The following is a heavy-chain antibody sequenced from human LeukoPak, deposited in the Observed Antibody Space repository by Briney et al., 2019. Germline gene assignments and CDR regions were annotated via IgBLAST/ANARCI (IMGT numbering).Heavy chain of an antibody. CDR2: INPNTGDT. Sequence: ASVKVSCRASGYTFTGYYVHWVRQAPGQGLEWMGWINPNTGDTNYAQKFQGRVTMTRDTSINTAYMYLSGLRSDDTAVYYCSRYYRYFDYWGQGTLVTVSS. CDR1: GYTFTGYY. J-gene: IGHJ4*02. CDR3: SRYYRYFDY. D-gene: IGHD3-10*01. V-gene: IGHV1-2*02.